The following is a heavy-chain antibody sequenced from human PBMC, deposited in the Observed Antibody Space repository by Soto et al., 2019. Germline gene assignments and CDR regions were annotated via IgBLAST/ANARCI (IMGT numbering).Heavy chain of an antibody. Sequence: QVQLQESGPGLVKPSETLSLTCTVSGGSISSYYWSWIRQPAGKGLEWIGRIYTSGSTNYNPSLKSRVTMSVDTSKNQFSLKLSSVTAAHTAVYYCARDHPITMVRGVIKGAGYYFDYWGQGTLVTVSS. CDR3: ARDHPITMVRGVIKGAGYYFDY. CDR2: IYTSGST. D-gene: IGHD3-10*01. V-gene: IGHV4-4*07. J-gene: IGHJ4*02. CDR1: GGSISSYY.